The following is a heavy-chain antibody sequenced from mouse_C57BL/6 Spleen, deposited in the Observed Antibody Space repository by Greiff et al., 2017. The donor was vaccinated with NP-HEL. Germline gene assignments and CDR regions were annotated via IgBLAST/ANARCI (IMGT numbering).Heavy chain of an antibody. V-gene: IGHV1-64*01. Sequence: QVQLQQPGAELVKPGASVKLSCKASGYTFTSYWMHWVKQRPGQGLEWIGMIHPNSGSTNYNEKFKSKATLTVDKSSSTAYMQLSSLTSEDSAVYYCAREGLRLRAMDYWGQGTSVTVSS. D-gene: IGHD3-2*02. CDR1: GYTFTSYW. CDR2: IHPNSGST. CDR3: AREGLRLRAMDY. J-gene: IGHJ4*01.